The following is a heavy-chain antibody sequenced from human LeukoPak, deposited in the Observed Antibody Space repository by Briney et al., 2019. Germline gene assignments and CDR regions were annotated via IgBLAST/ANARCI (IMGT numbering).Heavy chain of an antibody. V-gene: IGHV3-30-3*01. D-gene: IGHD6-13*01. J-gene: IGHJ6*03. CDR2: ISYDGSNK. Sequence: GGSLRLSCAASGFTFSSYAMHWVRQAPGKGLEWVAVISYDGSNKYYADSVKGRFTISRDNSKNTLYLQMNSLRAEDTAVYYCARDVSSSWYYYYYYYYMDVWGKGTTVTVSS. CDR1: GFTFSSYA. CDR3: ARDVSSSWYYYYYYYYMDV.